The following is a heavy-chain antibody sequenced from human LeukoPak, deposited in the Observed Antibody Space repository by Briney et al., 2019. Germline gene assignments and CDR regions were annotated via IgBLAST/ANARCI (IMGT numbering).Heavy chain of an antibody. D-gene: IGHD2-2*01. J-gene: IGHJ6*02. CDR1: GFTFSSYA. CDR3: ARDCSSTSCYVTGYYGMDV. Sequence: GGSLRLSCAASGFTFSSYAMSWVRQAPGKGLEWVSGISGSGGSTYYADSVKGRFTISRDNAKNSLYLQMNSLRAEDTAVYYCARDCSSTSCYVTGYYGMDVWGQGTTVTVS. CDR2: ISGSGGST. V-gene: IGHV3-23*01.